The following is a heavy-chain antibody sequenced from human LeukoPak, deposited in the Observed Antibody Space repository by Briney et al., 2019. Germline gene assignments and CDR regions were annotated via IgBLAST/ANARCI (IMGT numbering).Heavy chain of an antibody. Sequence: SETLSLTCVVSGYSISSGYHWGWIRQPPGKGLEWIGSMSHNGSTYYNPSLKSQVTISVNTSKNQFSVKLSSVTAADTAVYYCARSPREDVLLWFGDAPPHDAFDIWGQGTMVTVSS. D-gene: IGHD3-10*01. V-gene: IGHV4-38-2*01. CDR1: GYSISSGYH. CDR2: MSHNGST. CDR3: ARSPREDVLLWFGDAPPHDAFDI. J-gene: IGHJ3*02.